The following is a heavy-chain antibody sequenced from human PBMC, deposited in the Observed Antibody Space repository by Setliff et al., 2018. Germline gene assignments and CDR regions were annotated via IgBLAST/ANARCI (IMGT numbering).Heavy chain of an antibody. CDR3: ARTCSGSGCYAGLES. Sequence: GGSLRLSCAASGFTFSNYRMHWVRQAPGKGLEWVAVIWYSGSYTYYADSVRGRFTISRDNSKNTLYLQMNSLRPEGTAVYYCARTCSGSGCYAGLESWGQGTLVTVSS. D-gene: IGHD2-15*01. J-gene: IGHJ4*02. CDR2: IWYSGSYT. CDR1: GFTFSNYR. V-gene: IGHV3-33*08.